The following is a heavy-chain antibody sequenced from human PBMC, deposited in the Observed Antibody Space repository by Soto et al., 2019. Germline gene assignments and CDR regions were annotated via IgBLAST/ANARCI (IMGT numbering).Heavy chain of an antibody. J-gene: IGHJ6*02. CDR3: ARGCSSNDCYTNYYYYYAMDV. CDR2: ISYDGRKK. D-gene: IGHD2-2*02. Sequence: GGSLRLSCAASGFTFSSYAMHWARQAPGKGLEWVAVISYDGRKKDYADSVKGRFTISRDNSNNTVYLQMNGLRAEDTAVYYCARGCSSNDCYTNYYYYYAMDVWGHGTTVTVSS. V-gene: IGHV3-30*04. CDR1: GFTFSSYA.